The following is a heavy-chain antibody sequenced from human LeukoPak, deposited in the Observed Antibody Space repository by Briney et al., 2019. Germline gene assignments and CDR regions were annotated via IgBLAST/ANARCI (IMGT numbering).Heavy chain of an antibody. V-gene: IGHV4-4*07. CDR2: IYTSGST. CDR1: GGSLSSYY. J-gene: IGHJ4*02. D-gene: IGHD6-19*01. Sequence: SETPSLTRTVSGGSLSSYYWSWIRQPARKGLEWIGRIYTSGSTNYNPSLKSRVTMSVDTSKNQCSLKLSSVTAAETAVYYCARVDSSGWYADYWGQGTLVTVSS. CDR3: ARVDSSGWYADY.